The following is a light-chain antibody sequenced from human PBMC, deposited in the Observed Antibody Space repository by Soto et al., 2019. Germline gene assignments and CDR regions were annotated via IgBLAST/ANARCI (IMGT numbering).Light chain of an antibody. CDR3: QQRSNWPSVT. J-gene: IGKJ5*01. V-gene: IGKV3-11*01. CDR2: DTY. CDR1: QSVSSY. Sequence: EIVLTQPPAALSLSPGERATLSCRASQSVSSYLAWYQQKPGQSPRLLIYDTYNRATGIPARFSGSGSGTDFTLTISSLEPEDFAVYYCQQRSNWPSVTFGQGTRLEIK.